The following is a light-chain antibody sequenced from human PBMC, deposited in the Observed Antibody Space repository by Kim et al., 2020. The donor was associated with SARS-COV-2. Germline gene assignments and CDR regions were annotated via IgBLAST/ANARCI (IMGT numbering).Light chain of an antibody. Sequence: SSELTQDPAVSVALGHTVRITCQGDRLRRYYASWYQKKPGRAHVLVIYGKNNRPTGFPDRFPGSSSGNTASLTITRAPAEDEAAYLCNSLDSSGNHVVFG. V-gene: IGLV3-19*01. CDR1: RLRRYY. CDR2: GKN. J-gene: IGLJ2*01. CDR3: NSLDSSGNHVV.